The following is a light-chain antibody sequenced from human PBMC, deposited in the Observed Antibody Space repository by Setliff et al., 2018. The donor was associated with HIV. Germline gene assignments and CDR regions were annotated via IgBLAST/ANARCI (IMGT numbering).Light chain of an antibody. V-gene: IGKV4-1*01. CDR3: QQYYSTPRT. Sequence: DIVMTQSPDSLAVSLGERATINCKSSQNVLYSHNNKNFLAWYQQKPGHPPKLLIYWSSTRESGVPDRLSGSGSGTDFTLTISSLQAEDVAVYYCQQYYSTPRTFGQGTKVDIK. J-gene: IGKJ1*01. CDR1: QNVLYSHNNKNF. CDR2: WSS.